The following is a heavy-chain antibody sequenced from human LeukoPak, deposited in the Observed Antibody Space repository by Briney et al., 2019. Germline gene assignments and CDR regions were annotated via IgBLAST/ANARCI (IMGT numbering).Heavy chain of an antibody. CDR3: ARSLYSSGWYFDY. CDR2: IYYSGST. D-gene: IGHD6-19*01. Sequence: PSETLSLTCTVSGGSISNYYWSWIRQPPGKGLEWIGYIYYSGSTNYNPSLKSRVTISVDTSKNQFSLKLSSVTAADTAVYYCARSLYSSGWYFDYWGQGTLVTVSS. J-gene: IGHJ4*02. V-gene: IGHV4-59*08. CDR1: GGSISNYY.